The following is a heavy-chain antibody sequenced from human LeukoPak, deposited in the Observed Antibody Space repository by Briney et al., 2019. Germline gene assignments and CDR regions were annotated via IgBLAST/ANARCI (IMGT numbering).Heavy chain of an antibody. J-gene: IGHJ5*02. V-gene: IGHV4-59*12. CDR3: ARDRVPTWIQLSFTRYNWFDP. CDR2: IYYSGNT. CDR1: GGSFISYY. Sequence: SETPLLTCIVSGGSFISYYWSSIRQPPGKGLAWIGHIYYSGNTNYNPSIKSRVTMSVDTSKNQFSLKLSSVTAADTAVYYCARDRVPTWIQLSFTRYNWFDPWGQGTLVTVSS. D-gene: IGHD5-18*01.